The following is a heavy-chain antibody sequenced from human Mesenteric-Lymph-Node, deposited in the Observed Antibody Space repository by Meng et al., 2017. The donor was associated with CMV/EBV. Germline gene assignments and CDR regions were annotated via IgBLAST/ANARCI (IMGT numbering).Heavy chain of an antibody. D-gene: IGHD3-16*01. CDR3: AGDGGYYYYYGMDV. V-gene: IGHV3-21*01. Sequence: GGSLRLSCAASGFTFSSYSMNWVRQALGKGLEWVSSISSSSSYIYYADSVKGRFTISRDNAKNSLYLQMNSLRAEDTAVYYCAGDGGYYYYYGMDVWGQGTTVTVSS. CDR1: GFTFSSYS. CDR2: ISSSSSYI. J-gene: IGHJ6*02.